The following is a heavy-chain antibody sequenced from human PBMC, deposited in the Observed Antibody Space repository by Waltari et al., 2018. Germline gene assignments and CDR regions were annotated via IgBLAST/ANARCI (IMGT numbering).Heavy chain of an antibody. CDR2: INHSGGST. Sequence: QVQLVQSGAEVKKPGSSVKVSCKASGGTFSSYAISWVRQAPGQGLEWMGIINHSGGSTSYAQKFQGRVTMTRDTATSTVYMELSSLRSEDTAVYYCARAGIAARNGMDVWGQGTTVTVSS. CDR1: GGTFSSYA. V-gene: IGHV1-46*01. D-gene: IGHD6-6*01. CDR3: ARAGIAARNGMDV. J-gene: IGHJ6*02.